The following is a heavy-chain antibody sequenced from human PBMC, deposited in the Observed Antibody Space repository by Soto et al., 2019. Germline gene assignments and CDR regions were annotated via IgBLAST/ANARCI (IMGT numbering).Heavy chain of an antibody. Sequence: EVQLVESGGGLVQPGRSLRLSCAASGFTFDEYAMHWVRQAPGKGLEWVSGISWRSGDIGYADSVKGRFTISRDNAKNSLYLQMNSLRDEDTAVYYCARDPDYGDYVFLDWGQGTLVTVSS. D-gene: IGHD4-17*01. CDR2: ISWRSGDI. V-gene: IGHV3-9*01. CDR1: GFTFDEYA. J-gene: IGHJ4*02. CDR3: ARDPDYGDYVFLD.